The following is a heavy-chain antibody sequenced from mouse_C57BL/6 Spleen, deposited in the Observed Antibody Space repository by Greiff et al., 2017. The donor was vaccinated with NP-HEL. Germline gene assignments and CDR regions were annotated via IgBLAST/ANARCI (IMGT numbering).Heavy chain of an antibody. D-gene: IGHD2-4*01. CDR2: INPNYGTT. CDR1: GYSFTDYN. CDR3: ARGDDYDGLYYAMDY. Sequence: EVKLQESGPELVKPGASVKISCKASGYSFTDYNMNWVKQSNGKSLEWIGVINPNYGTTSYNQKFKGKATLTVDQSSSTAYMQLNSLTSEDSAVYYCARGDDYDGLYYAMDYWGQGTSVTVSA. J-gene: IGHJ4*01. V-gene: IGHV1-39*01.